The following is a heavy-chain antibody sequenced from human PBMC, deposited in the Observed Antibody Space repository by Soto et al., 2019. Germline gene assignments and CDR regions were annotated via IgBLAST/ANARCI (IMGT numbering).Heavy chain of an antibody. J-gene: IGHJ6*02. CDR2: ISWDGGST. CDR3: AKVPGV. CDR1: GFTFDAYT. Sequence: PWGSLRLSCAASGFTFDAYTIHWFRQSPFKCLEWVSLISWDGGSTYYADSVKGRFTISRDNSKNSLYVQMNSLRTEDTALYYCAKVPGVWGQGTTVTVSS. V-gene: IGHV3-43*01.